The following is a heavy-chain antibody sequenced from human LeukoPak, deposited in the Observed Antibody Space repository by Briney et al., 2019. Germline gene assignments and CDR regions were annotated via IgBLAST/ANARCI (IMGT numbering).Heavy chain of an antibody. V-gene: IGHV4-30-2*01. CDR2: IYDRGPA. D-gene: IGHD6-19*01. CDR3: ASVPISGSGWYPQWYSHDYYYYYMDV. Sequence: SETLSLTCTVSGYAITSGGFSWNWIRQPPGKGLEWIGCIYDRGPAYYNPSLKSRFTISVDRPKNQFSLKLSSVTAADTAVYYCASVPISGSGWYPQWYSHDYYYYYMDVWGKGTTVTVSS. CDR1: GYAITSGGFS. J-gene: IGHJ6*03.